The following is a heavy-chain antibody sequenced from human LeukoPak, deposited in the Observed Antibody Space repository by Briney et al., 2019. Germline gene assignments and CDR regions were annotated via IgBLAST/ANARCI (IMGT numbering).Heavy chain of an antibody. V-gene: IGHV1-2*02. J-gene: IGHJ4*02. CDR3: AKGDYGDYTRFDY. D-gene: IGHD4-17*01. CDR1: GYTFTGYY. CDR2: INPNSGDT. Sequence: GASVKVSCKTSGYTFTGYYMHWVRQAPGQGPEWMGWINPNSGDTNYAQKLQGRVTMTRDTSISTAYLELSRLRSDDTAMYYCAKGDYGDYTRFDYWGQGTLVTVSS.